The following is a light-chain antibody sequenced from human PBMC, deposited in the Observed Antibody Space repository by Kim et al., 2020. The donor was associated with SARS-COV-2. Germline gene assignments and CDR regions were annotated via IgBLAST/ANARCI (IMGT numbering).Light chain of an antibody. J-gene: IGLJ1*01. CDR2: GRN. Sequence: SSELTQDPAVSVALGQTVKITCQGDSLRSYYASWYQQKPGQAPILVIYGRNNRPSGIPDRFSGSSSVNTASLTITGAQAEDVADYYCNSLDCTGKRWVFG. V-gene: IGLV3-19*01. CDR3: NSLDCTGKRWV. CDR1: SLRSYY.